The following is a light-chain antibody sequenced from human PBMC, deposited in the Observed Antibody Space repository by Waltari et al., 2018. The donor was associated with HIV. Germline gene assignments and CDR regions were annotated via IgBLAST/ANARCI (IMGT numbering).Light chain of an antibody. V-gene: IGLV2-11*01. CDR2: DVS. CDR1: SSDVGGYNY. CDR3: CSYAGIYTVI. Sequence: QSALTQPRSVSGSPGQSVTISCTGTSSDVGGYNYVSWYQQHPGKAPKLIMYDVSRRPSGVPDRFSGSKSDNTASLTISGLQAEDEADYYCCSYAGIYTVIFGGGTELTVL. J-gene: IGLJ2*01.